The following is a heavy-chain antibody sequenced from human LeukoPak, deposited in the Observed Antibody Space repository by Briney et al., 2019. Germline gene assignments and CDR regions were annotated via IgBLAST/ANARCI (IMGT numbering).Heavy chain of an antibody. CDR3: ATGLWFGKYLDV. J-gene: IGHJ6*04. CDR1: GYTFTSYY. D-gene: IGHD3-10*01. V-gene: IGHV1-46*01. CDR2: IDPSGGST. Sequence: ASVKVSCKASGYTFTSYYMHWVRQAPGQGLEWMGIIDPSGGSTSYAQKFQGRVTMTRDMSTSTVYMELSSLRSEDTAVYYCATGLWFGKYLDVWGKGTTVTISS.